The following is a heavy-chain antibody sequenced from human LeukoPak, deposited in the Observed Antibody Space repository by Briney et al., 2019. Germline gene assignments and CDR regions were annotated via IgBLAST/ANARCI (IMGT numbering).Heavy chain of an antibody. CDR1: GFSFNDYG. CDR3: AKGLPGFGDLLDVWNY. Sequence: GGSLRLSCAASGFSFNDYGMSWVRQAPGQGPEWVSGITWNGGSTDYAASVKGRFTISRDNARNSLYLQMNSLRDEDTALYYCAKGLPGFGDLLDVWNYWGQGILVTVSS. J-gene: IGHJ4*02. V-gene: IGHV3-20*04. CDR2: ITWNGGST. D-gene: IGHD3-10*01.